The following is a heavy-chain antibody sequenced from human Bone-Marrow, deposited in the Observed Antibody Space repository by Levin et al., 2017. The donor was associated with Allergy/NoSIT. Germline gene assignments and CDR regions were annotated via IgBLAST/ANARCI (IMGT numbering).Heavy chain of an antibody. D-gene: IGHD5-18*01. CDR3: TLYTYGRSDS. CDR2: IKSTTAGGTI. Sequence: GESLKISCAASGFTFRNAWMSWVRQAPGKGLEWVGRIKSTTAGGTIDYAAPVKDRFTISRDDSENTVYLQMNRLKTEGTAVYYCTLYTYGRSDSWGQGTLVTVSS. CDR1: GFTFRNAW. J-gene: IGHJ5*01. V-gene: IGHV3-15*01.